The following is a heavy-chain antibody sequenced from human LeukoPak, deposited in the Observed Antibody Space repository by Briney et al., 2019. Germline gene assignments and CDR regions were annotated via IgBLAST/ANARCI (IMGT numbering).Heavy chain of an antibody. D-gene: IGHD2-2*01. V-gene: IGHV4-34*01. CDR1: GGSFSGYY. CDR2: INHSGST. Sequence: SETLSLTCAVYGGSFSGYYWSWIRQPPGKGLEWIGEINHSGSTNYNPSLKSRVTISVDTSKNQFSLKPSSVTAADTAVYYCARAPQRRVVVPAATGYYGMDVWGKGTTVTVSS. CDR3: ARAPQRRVVVPAATGYYGMDV. J-gene: IGHJ6*04.